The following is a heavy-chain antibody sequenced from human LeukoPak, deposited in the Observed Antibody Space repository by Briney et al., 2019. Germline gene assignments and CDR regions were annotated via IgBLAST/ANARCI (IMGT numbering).Heavy chain of an antibody. CDR3: ASSNVYYDSSGFFDY. J-gene: IGHJ4*02. CDR2: IYPGDSDT. V-gene: IGHV5-51*01. D-gene: IGHD3-22*01. Sequence: GESQQISCKGSGYSFTSYWIGWVRQMPGKGLEWMGIIYPGDSDTRYSPSFQGQVTISADKSISTAYLQWSSLKASDTAMYYCASSNVYYDSSGFFDYWGQGTLVTVSS. CDR1: GYSFTSYW.